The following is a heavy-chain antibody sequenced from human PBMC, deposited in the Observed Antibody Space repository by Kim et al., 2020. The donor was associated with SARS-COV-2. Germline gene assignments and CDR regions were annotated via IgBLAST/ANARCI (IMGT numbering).Heavy chain of an antibody. Sequence: ASVKVSCKVSGYTLTELSMHWVRQAPGKGLEWMGGFDPEDGETIYAHKFQGRVTMTEDTSTDTAYMELSSLRSEDTAVYYCSTSCSITSCHWFDPWGQGTLVTVPS. J-gene: IGHJ5*02. CDR1: GYTLTELS. V-gene: IGHV1-24*01. CDR3: STSCSITSCHWFDP. D-gene: IGHD2-2*01. CDR2: FDPEDGET.